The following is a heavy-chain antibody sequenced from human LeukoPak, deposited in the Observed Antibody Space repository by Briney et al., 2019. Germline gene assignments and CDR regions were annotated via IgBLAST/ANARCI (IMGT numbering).Heavy chain of an antibody. CDR1: GFTFSSYA. Sequence: GGSLRLSCAASGFTFSSYAMRWVRQDPGRGLEWVAVISYVGSNNYYADSVKGRFTITRDNSKNTLYLQMNSLRAEDTAVYYCARVLGLLWFGELLGWGQGALGTVSS. CDR3: ARVLGLLWFGELLG. D-gene: IGHD3-10*01. CDR2: ISYVGSNN. V-gene: IGHV3-30*04. J-gene: IGHJ4*02.